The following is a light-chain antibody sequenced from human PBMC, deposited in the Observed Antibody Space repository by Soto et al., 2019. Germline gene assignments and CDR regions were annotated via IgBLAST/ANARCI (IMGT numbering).Light chain of an antibody. CDR1: QSVSSSY. CDR3: QQYYHWPRT. J-gene: IGKJ1*01. V-gene: IGKV3-20*01. Sequence: EIVLTQSPGTLSLSPGERATLSCRASQSVSSSYLAWYQQKPGQPPRLLIYGAFNRAAGIPARFSGSGPGTDFTLTISSLQSEDFAVYYCQQYYHWPRTFGQGTKVDIK. CDR2: GAF.